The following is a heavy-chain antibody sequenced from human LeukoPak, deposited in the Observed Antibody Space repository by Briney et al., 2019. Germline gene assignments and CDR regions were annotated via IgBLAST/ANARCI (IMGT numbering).Heavy chain of an antibody. D-gene: IGHD6-19*01. CDR2: IYYSGST. Sequence: SETLSLTCTVSGGSISSYYWSWIRQPPGKGLEWIGYIYYSGSTNYNPSLKSRVTILVDTSKNQFSLKLSSVTAADTAVYYCARLVGSGWFYGMDVWGQGTTVTVSS. CDR1: GGSISSYY. V-gene: IGHV4-59*08. J-gene: IGHJ6*02. CDR3: ARLVGSGWFYGMDV.